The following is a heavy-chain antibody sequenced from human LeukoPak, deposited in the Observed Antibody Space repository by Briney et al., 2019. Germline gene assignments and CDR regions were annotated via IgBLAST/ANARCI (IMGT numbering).Heavy chain of an antibody. D-gene: IGHD3-10*01. CDR2: VSWNSGSI. CDR1: GFTFDDYA. J-gene: IGHJ4*01. V-gene: IGHV3-9*01. CDR3: ATDGILWFGEPPYYFDY. Sequence: GRSLRLSCAASGFTFDDYAMHWVRQAPGKGLEWVSGVSWNSGSIGYADSVKGRFTISRDNSKNTLYLQMNSLRAEDTAVYYCATDGILWFGEPPYYFDYWGHGTLVPVSS.